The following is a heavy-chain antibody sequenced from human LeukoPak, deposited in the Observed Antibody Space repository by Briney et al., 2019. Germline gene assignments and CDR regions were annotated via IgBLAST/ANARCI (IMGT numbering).Heavy chain of an antibody. CDR2: ISGSGGST. D-gene: IGHD6-19*01. CDR3: AKDRRYSSGWSEFEY. J-gene: IGHJ4*02. Sequence: GGSLRLSCAVSGFPFSSYAMSWVRQAPGKGLEWVSAISGSGGSTYYADSVKGRFTISRDNAKNTLYLQMNSLRVEDTAVYYCAKDRRYSSGWSEFEYWGQGTQVTVSS. CDR1: GFPFSSYA. V-gene: IGHV3-23*01.